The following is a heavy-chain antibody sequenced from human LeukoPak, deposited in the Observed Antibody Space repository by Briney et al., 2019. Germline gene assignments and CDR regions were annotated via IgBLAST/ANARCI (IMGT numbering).Heavy chain of an antibody. CDR3: ARVLVGGELFWFDP. V-gene: IGHV4-59*01. J-gene: IGHJ5*02. D-gene: IGHD3-10*01. Sequence: SETLSLTCIVAGGSINSYYGSWVRQPPGKGMEWVGYIYYSGSTNYNPSLKSRVSISVDTSKNQFSLKLSSVTAADTAVYYCARVLVGGELFWFDPWGQGTLVTVSS. CDR1: GGSINSYY. CDR2: IYYSGST.